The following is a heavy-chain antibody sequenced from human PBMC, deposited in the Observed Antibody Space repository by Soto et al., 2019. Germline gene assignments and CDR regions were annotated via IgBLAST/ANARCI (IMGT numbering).Heavy chain of an antibody. Sequence: QVQLQESGPGLVKPSQTLSLTCTVSGGSISSGDYYWSWIRQPPGKGLEWIGYIYYSGSTYYNPSLKSRVTISVDTSKNQFSLKLSSVTAADTAVYYCTREPTLYGDHRYFDLWGRGTLVTVSS. CDR3: TREPTLYGDHRYFDL. J-gene: IGHJ2*01. CDR1: GGSISSGDYY. V-gene: IGHV4-30-4*01. D-gene: IGHD4-17*01. CDR2: IYYSGST.